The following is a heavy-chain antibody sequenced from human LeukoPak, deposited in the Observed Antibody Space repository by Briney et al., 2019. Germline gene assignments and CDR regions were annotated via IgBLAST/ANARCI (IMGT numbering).Heavy chain of an antibody. Sequence: SETLSLTCAVYGGSFSGYYWGWIRQPPGKGLEWIGEINHSGSTNYNPSLKSRVSISVDTSKTQFSLKLSSVTAADTAVYYCARGDYDSSGSIGFDIWGQGTMVTVSS. CDR3: ARGDYDSSGSIGFDI. CDR1: GGSFSGYY. CDR2: INHSGST. D-gene: IGHD3-22*01. J-gene: IGHJ3*02. V-gene: IGHV4-34*01.